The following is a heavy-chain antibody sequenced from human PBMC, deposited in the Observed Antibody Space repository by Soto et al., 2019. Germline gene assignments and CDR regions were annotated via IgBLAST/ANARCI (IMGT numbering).Heavy chain of an antibody. Sequence: SLRLSCAASAFKFSDYYMSWVRQAPGKGLEWVSYISGSGDVIYYADSVKGRFTISRDNDKKSVHLQMDTLRAEDTALYYCARAPDCGEGCYYRHFDLWGQGTRVTVSS. CDR1: AFKFSDYY. CDR3: ARAPDCGEGCYYRHFDL. D-gene: IGHD1-26*01. J-gene: IGHJ4*02. CDR2: ISGSGDVI. V-gene: IGHV3-11*01.